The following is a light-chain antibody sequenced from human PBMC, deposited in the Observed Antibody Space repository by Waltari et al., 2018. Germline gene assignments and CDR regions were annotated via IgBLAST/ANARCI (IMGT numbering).Light chain of an antibody. J-gene: IGLJ3*02. CDR2: ENN. Sequence: QSVLTQPPSVSAAPGQKVTISCSGSYSHIGNKYVSWYQQLPGTAPKLLIYENNKRPSGIPDRFSGSQSDTSATLGITGLQTGDEADYYCGSWDSSLNAWVFGGGTKVTVL. V-gene: IGLV1-51*01. CDR1: YSHIGNKY. CDR3: GSWDSSLNAWV.